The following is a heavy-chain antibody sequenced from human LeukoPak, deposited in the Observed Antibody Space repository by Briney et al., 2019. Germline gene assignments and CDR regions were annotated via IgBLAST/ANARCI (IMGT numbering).Heavy chain of an antibody. J-gene: IGHJ3*02. CDR2: ISSSGSTI. V-gene: IGHV3-11*01. Sequence: PGGSLRLSCAASGFTFSDYYMSWIRQAPGKGLEWVPYISSSGSTIYYADSVKGRFTISRDNAKNSLYLQMNSLRAEDTAVYYCARESVAGNAFDIWGQGTMVTVSS. D-gene: IGHD6-19*01. CDR3: ARESVAGNAFDI. CDR1: GFTFSDYY.